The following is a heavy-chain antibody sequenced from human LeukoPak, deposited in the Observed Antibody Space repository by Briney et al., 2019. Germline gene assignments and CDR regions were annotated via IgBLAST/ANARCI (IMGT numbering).Heavy chain of an antibody. J-gene: IGHJ1*01. CDR3: AKEIYGDPTGGRFQH. CDR2: ISYDGSNK. CDR1: GFTFSSYA. V-gene: IGHV3-30*04. Sequence: HPGRSLRLSCAASGFTFSSYAMHWVRQAPGKGLEWVAVISYDGSNKYYADSVKGRFTISRDNSKNTLYLQMKSLRAEDTAVYYCAKEIYGDPTGGRFQHWGQGTLVTVSS. D-gene: IGHD4/OR15-4a*01.